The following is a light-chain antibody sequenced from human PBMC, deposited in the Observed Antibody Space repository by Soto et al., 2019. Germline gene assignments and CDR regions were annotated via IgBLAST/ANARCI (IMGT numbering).Light chain of an antibody. J-gene: IGLJ1*01. CDR3: LLSCGGAHV. V-gene: IGLV7-46*01. Sequence: QTVVTQEPSLTVSPGGTVTLTCGSSTGGVTSGHYPFWFQQKPGQAPRTLIYDTSAKHSWTPARFSGSLLGGKAALTLSGAQPEDEADYYCLLSCGGAHVFGGGTKLTVL. CDR1: TGGVTSGHY. CDR2: DTS.